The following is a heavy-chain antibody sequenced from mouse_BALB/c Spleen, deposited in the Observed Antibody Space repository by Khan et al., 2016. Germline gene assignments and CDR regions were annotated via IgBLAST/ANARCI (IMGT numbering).Heavy chain of an antibody. D-gene: IGHD1-2*01. V-gene: IGHV9-3*02. CDR1: GYTFTNYG. Sequence: QIQLVQSGPELKKPGETVKISCKASGYTFTNYGMNWVKQAPGKGLKWMGWINTNTGEPTNAEEFKGRFAFSLETSASTAYLQINNLKNEDTATYFCSRDHYYGYGFAYWGQGTLVTVSA. J-gene: IGHJ3*01. CDR2: INTNTGEP. CDR3: SRDHYYGYGFAY.